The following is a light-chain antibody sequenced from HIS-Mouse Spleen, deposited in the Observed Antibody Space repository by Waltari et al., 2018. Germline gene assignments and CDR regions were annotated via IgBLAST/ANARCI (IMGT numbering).Light chain of an antibody. J-gene: IGKJ2*01. Sequence: EIVLTQSPGTLSLSPGERATLSCRASQSVSSSYLAWYRQKPGQAPRPLIYGASSRATGIPDRFSGSGSGTDFTLTISRLEPEDFAVYYCQQYGSSPPDTFGQGTKLEIK. CDR3: QQYGSSPPDT. CDR2: GAS. CDR1: QSVSSSY. V-gene: IGKV3-20*01.